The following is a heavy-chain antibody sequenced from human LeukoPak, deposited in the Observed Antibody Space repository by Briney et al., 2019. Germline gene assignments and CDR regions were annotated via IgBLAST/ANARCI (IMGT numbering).Heavy chain of an antibody. CDR2: ISRSGSTI. Sequence: GGSLRLSCAASGFTFSDYYMSWIRQAPGKGLEWVSYISRSGSTIYYADSVKGRFTISRDNAKKSLYLQMNSLRDEDTAVYYCARDFFAFGGVIALLDYWGQGTLVTVSS. V-gene: IGHV3-11*04. J-gene: IGHJ4*02. D-gene: IGHD3-16*02. CDR1: GFTFSDYY. CDR3: ARDFFAFGGVIALLDY.